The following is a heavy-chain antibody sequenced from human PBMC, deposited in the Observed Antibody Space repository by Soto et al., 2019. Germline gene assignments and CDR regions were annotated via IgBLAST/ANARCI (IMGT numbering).Heavy chain of an antibody. D-gene: IGHD3-9*01. Sequence: GSLRLSCAASGFTFSSYAMSWVRQAPGKGLEWVSAISGSGGSTYYADSVKGRFTISRDNSKNTLYLQMNSLRAEDTAVYYCSSARIDWLRGYFDYWGQGTLVTVSS. CDR3: SSARIDWLRGYFDY. CDR1: GFTFSSYA. CDR2: ISGSGGST. J-gene: IGHJ4*02. V-gene: IGHV3-23*01.